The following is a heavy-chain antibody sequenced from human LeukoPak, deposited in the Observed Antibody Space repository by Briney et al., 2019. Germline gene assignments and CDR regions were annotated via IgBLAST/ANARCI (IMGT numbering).Heavy chain of an antibody. CDR3: ARTRHYYDSSGYYHEPNYYYYYMDV. CDR1: GGTISSYY. D-gene: IGHD3-22*01. V-gene: IGHV4-4*07. CDR2: IYTSGST. Sequence: PSETLSLTCTVSGGTISSYYWSWIRQPAGKGLEWIGRIYTSGSTNYNPSLKSRVTMSVDTSKTQFSLKLSSVTAADTAVHYCARTRHYYDSSGYYHEPNYYYYYMDVWGKGTTVTVSS. J-gene: IGHJ6*03.